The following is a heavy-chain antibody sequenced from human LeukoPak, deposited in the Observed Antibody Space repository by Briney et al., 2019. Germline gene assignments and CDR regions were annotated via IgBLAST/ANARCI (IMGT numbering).Heavy chain of an antibody. J-gene: IGHJ4*02. Sequence: GSLRLSCAASGFTFSSYAMSWVRQPPGKGLEWIGEINHSGSTNYNPSLKSRVTISVDTSKNQFSLKLSSVTAADTAVYYCARVTTVTSLDYWGQGTLVTVSS. CDR1: GFTFSSYA. CDR3: ARVTTVTSLDY. CDR2: INHSGST. D-gene: IGHD4-17*01. V-gene: IGHV4-34*01.